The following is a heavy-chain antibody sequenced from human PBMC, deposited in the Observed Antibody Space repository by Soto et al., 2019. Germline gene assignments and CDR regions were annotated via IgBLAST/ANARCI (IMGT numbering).Heavy chain of an antibody. Sequence: ASVKVSCKASGGTFSSYAISWVRQAPGQGLEWMGGIIPIFGTASYAQKFQGRVTITADESTSTAYMELSSLRSEDTAVYYCARDMRTDSSSDPHQYYYYYYGMDVWGQGTTVTSP. V-gene: IGHV1-69*13. CDR3: ARDMRTDSSSDPHQYYYYYYGMDV. CDR2: IIPIFGTA. J-gene: IGHJ6*02. D-gene: IGHD6-6*01. CDR1: GGTFSSYA.